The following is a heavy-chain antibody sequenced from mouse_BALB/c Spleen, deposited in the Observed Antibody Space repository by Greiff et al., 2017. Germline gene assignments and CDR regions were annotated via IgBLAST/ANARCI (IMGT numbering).Heavy chain of an antibody. CDR2: INPSNGGT. D-gene: IGHD2-1*01. CDR1: GYTFTSYY. CDR3: TRGHGNYGGFFFDY. Sequence: VQLQQPGAELVKPGASVKLSCKASGYTFTSYYMYWVKQRPGQGLEWIGGINPSNGGTNFNEKFKSKATLTVDKSSSTAYMQLSSLTSEDSAVYYCTRGHGNYGGFFFDYWGQGTTLTVSS. V-gene: IGHV1S81*02. J-gene: IGHJ2*01.